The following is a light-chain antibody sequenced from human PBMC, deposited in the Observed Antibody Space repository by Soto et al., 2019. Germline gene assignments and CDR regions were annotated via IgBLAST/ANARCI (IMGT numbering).Light chain of an antibody. CDR2: MSS. CDR3: QQAYSAPIT. Sequence: DIQMTQSPSTLSASVGDRVTITCRASQSISSWLAWYQQKPGKAPNLLIYMSSSLQSGVPSRFSGSGSGTDFTLTISSLQPEDFASYYCQQAYSAPITFGQGTRLE. J-gene: IGKJ5*01. V-gene: IGKV1-5*01. CDR1: QSISSW.